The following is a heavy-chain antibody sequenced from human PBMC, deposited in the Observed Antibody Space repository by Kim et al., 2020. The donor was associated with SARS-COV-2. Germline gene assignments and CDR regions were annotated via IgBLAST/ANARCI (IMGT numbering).Heavy chain of an antibody. D-gene: IGHD6-19*01. J-gene: IGHJ4*02. V-gene: IGHV1-69*04. Sequence: SVKVSCKASGGTFSSYAISWVRQAPGQGLEWMGRIIPILGIANYAQKFQGRVTITTDKSTSTAYMELSSLRSEDTAVYYCAREPRLAVAGSFVFSYWGQGTLVTVSS. CDR1: GGTFSSYA. CDR2: IIPILGIA. CDR3: AREPRLAVAGSFVFSY.